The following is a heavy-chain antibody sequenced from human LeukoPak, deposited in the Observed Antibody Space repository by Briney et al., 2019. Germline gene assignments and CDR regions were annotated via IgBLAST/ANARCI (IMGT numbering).Heavy chain of an antibody. Sequence: PGGSLRLSCVASGFTFSSYAISWVRQAPGKGLEWVSVISDNGGATYYADSVKGRFTISRDNSKNSPSLQMNSLTAEDTAIYYCAIATTGRGAFGSWGQGTLVSVSS. J-gene: IGHJ4*02. CDR1: GFTFSSYA. CDR2: ISDNGGAT. D-gene: IGHD1-1*01. CDR3: AIATTGRGAFGS. V-gene: IGHV3-23*01.